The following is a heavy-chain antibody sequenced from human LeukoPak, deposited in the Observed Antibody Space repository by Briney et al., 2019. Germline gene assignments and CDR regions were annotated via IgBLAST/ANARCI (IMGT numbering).Heavy chain of an antibody. CDR2: ISYDGSNK. CDR3: ASHRPYSYGPRFDY. D-gene: IGHD5-18*01. Sequence: GGSLRLSCAASGFTFSSYAMHWVRQAPGKGLEWVAVISYDGSNKYYADSVKGRFTISRDNSKNTLYLQMNSLRAEDTAVYYCASHRPYSYGPRFDYWGQGTLVTVSS. J-gene: IGHJ4*02. CDR1: GFTFSSYA. V-gene: IGHV3-30-3*01.